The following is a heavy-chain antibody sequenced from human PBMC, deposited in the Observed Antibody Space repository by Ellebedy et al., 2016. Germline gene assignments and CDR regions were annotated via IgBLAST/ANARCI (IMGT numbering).Heavy chain of an antibody. CDR1: GFTFSNSW. CDR2: MSNHESDT. J-gene: IGHJ2*01. V-gene: IGHV3-74*01. CDR3: ARDLLVVTAIGPFDL. Sequence: GESLKISCEASGFTFSNSWMHWVRQAPGKGLVWVSRMSNHESDTRYADSVRGRFTISRDNAKNTLYLQMNGLRAEDTAVYYCARDLLVVTAIGPFDLWGRGTLVTVSS. D-gene: IGHD2-21*02.